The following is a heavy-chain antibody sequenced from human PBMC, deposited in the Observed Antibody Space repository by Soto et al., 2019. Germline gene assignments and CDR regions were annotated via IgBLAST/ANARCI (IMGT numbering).Heavy chain of an antibody. D-gene: IGHD3-3*01. CDR1: GFTFSSYS. Sequence: GGSLRLSCAASGFTFSSYSMNWVRQAPGKGLEWVSSISSSSSYIYYADSVKGRFTISRDNTKNSLYLQMNSLRGEDTAVYYCARIFGVVIIDCGMDVWGQGTTVTVSS. CDR2: ISSSSSYI. CDR3: ARIFGVVIIDCGMDV. J-gene: IGHJ6*02. V-gene: IGHV3-21*01.